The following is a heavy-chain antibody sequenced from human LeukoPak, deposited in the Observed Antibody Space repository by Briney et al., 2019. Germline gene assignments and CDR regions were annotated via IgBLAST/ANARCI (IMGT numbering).Heavy chain of an antibody. V-gene: IGHV3-30*18. CDR3: AKDRGRIAVAGTYDYFDY. CDR1: GFTFSSYG. D-gene: IGHD6-19*01. J-gene: IGHJ4*02. CDR2: ISYDGSNK. Sequence: GRSLRLSCAASGFTFSSYGMHWVRQAPGKGLEWVAVISYDGSNKYYADSVKGRFTISRDNSKNTLYLQMNSLRAEDTAVYYCAKDRGRIAVAGTYDYFDYWGQGTLVTVSS.